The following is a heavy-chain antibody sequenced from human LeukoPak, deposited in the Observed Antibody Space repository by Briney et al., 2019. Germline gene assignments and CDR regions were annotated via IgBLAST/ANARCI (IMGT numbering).Heavy chain of an antibody. V-gene: IGHV3-7*01. J-gene: IGHJ3*02. D-gene: IGHD3-3*01. CDR3: ARSIPYYDFWSAEVFDI. CDR1: GFTFSAYW. Sequence: GGSLRLSCAASGFTFSAYWMNWVRQAPGKGLEWVANIKQDGSEKYYVDSVKGRFTISRDNAKNSLYLQMNSLRAEDTAVYYCARSIPYYDFWSAEVFDIWGQGTMVTVSS. CDR2: IKQDGSEK.